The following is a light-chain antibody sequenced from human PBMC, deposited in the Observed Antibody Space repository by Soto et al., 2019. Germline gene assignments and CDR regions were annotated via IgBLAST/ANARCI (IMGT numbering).Light chain of an antibody. Sequence: DIQMTQSPPSLSASVGERVTITCQATQDISNYLNWYQQKPGKAPKLLIYDASNLETGVPSRFSGSGSGIDFTFTISSLQPEDIGTYYCQQYDSPPLTFGGGTKVEIE. CDR3: QQYDSPPLT. CDR1: QDISNY. CDR2: DAS. V-gene: IGKV1-33*01. J-gene: IGKJ4*01.